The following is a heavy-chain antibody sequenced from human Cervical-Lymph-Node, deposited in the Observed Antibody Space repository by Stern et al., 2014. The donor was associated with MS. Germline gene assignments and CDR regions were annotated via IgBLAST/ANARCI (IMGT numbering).Heavy chain of an antibody. J-gene: IGHJ4*02. Sequence: VHLVESGGGVVQPGRSLRLSCAASGFSFSSYGMYWVRQAPGKGLGWVSVIWHDGKNEYYADSVKGRFTISRDNAKSTVYLQMNSLRDEDTAVYFCARHPAAAGTGVHLEYWGQGTLVIVSS. V-gene: IGHV3-33*01. CDR3: ARHPAAAGTGVHLEY. D-gene: IGHD6-13*01. CDR1: GFSFSSYG. CDR2: IWHDGKNE.